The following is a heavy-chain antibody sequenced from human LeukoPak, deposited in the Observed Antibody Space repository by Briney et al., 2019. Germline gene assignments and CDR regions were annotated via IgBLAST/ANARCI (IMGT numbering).Heavy chain of an antibody. V-gene: IGHV3-74*01. J-gene: IGHJ4*02. CDR2: INTDGSTT. CDR3: ARDNCSSTSCPPLPVDY. CDR1: GFTFSDYW. Sequence: GGSLRLSCAASGFTFSDYWMHWVRQAPGKGLLWVSRINTDGSTTTYADSVKGRFTISRDNAKNSLYLQMNSLRAEDTAVYYCARDNCSSTSCPPLPVDYWGQGTLVTVSS. D-gene: IGHD2-2*01.